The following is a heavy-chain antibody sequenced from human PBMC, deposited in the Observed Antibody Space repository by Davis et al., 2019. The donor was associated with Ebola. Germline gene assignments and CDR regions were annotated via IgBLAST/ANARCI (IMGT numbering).Heavy chain of an antibody. CDR2: IIPIFGTA. J-gene: IGHJ4*02. CDR1: GGTFSSYA. Sequence: SVKVSCKASGGTFSSYAISWVRQAPGQGLEWMGGIIPIFGTANYAQKFQGRVTITADESTSTAYMELSSLRSEDTAVYYCARVWVIPVAGTRYFDYWGQGTLVTVSS. V-gene: IGHV1-69*13. D-gene: IGHD6-19*01. CDR3: ARVWVIPVAGTRYFDY.